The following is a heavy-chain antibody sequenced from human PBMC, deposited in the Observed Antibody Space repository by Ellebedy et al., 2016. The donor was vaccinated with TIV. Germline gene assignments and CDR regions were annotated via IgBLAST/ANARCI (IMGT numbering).Heavy chain of an antibody. CDR3: AGDRWPYFFDC. Sequence: GESLKISCAASGFSLNSYGMHWVRQAPGKGLEWVAFIRSDGSHKFYTDSVEGRFTVSRDNSQNMVYLQTNSLRAEDTAVYYCAGDRWPYFFDCWGQGTLLTVSS. D-gene: IGHD4-23*01. J-gene: IGHJ4*02. CDR2: IRSDGSHK. V-gene: IGHV3-30*02. CDR1: GFSLNSYG.